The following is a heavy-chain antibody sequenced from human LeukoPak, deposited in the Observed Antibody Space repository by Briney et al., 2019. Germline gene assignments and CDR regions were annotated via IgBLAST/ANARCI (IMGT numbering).Heavy chain of an antibody. D-gene: IGHD2-2*02. V-gene: IGHV1-46*01. CDR1: GYTVTSYY. CDR3: AREYPWYGMDV. CDR2: LNPSGGSS. Sequence: ASVKVSCKASGYTVTSYYMHWVRQAPGQGLEWMGILNPSGGSSSYAQKFQGRATLTRATSTSTVYMELSSLRSDDTAVYYCAREYPWYGMDVWGQGTTVTVSS. J-gene: IGHJ6*02.